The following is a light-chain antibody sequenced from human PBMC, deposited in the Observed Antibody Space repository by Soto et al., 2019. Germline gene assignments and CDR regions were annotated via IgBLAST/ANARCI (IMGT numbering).Light chain of an antibody. J-gene: IGKJ1*01. V-gene: IGKV3-20*01. Sequence: EIVLTQSPGTLSLSPGERATLSCRASQSVSSSYLAWYQQKPGQAPRLLIYGASSRATGIPDRFSGSGSGTDFTLTITRMATEDFAAYSCQQYGSSRWTFGQGTKVDI. CDR1: QSVSSSY. CDR2: GAS. CDR3: QQYGSSRWT.